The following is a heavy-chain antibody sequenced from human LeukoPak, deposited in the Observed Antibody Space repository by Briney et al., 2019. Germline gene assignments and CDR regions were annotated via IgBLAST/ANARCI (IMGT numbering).Heavy chain of an antibody. Sequence: ASVKVSCKVSGYTLTELSMHWVRQAPGKELEWMGGFDPEDGETIYAQKFQGRVTMTEDTSTDTAYMELSSLRSEDTAVYYCATVTISPSVREPPYNWFDPWGQGTLVTVSS. CDR3: ATVTISPSVREPPYNWFDP. D-gene: IGHD3-3*01. J-gene: IGHJ5*02. V-gene: IGHV1-24*01. CDR1: GYTLTELS. CDR2: FDPEDGET.